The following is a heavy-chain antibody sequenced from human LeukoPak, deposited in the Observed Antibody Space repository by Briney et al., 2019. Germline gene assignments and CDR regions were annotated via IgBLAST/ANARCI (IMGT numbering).Heavy chain of an antibody. Sequence: GGSLRLSCAASGFTFSNYYMSWIRQAPGKGLEWVAYISSSGSTIYYADPVRGRSTISKTNAKNSPYLQRNILRADATALYSGARDRGYTAMVTLIFELWGRGTLVRVS. J-gene: IGHJ4*02. V-gene: IGHV3-11*01. D-gene: IGHD5-18*01. CDR2: ISSSGSTI. CDR1: GFTFSNYY. CDR3: ARDRGYTAMVTLIFEL.